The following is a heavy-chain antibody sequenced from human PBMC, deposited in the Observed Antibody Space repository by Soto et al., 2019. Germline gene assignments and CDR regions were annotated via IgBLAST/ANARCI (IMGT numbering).Heavy chain of an antibody. CDR2: ISYDGSNK. V-gene: IGHV3-30*18. Sequence: GGSLRLSCAASGFTFSSYGMHWVRQAPGKGLEWVAVISYDGSNKYYPDSVKGRFTISRDNSKNTLYLQMNSLRAEDTAVYYCAKGLDVVVPAAIGYWGQGTLVTVSS. D-gene: IGHD2-2*01. J-gene: IGHJ4*02. CDR1: GFTFSSYG. CDR3: AKGLDVVVPAAIGY.